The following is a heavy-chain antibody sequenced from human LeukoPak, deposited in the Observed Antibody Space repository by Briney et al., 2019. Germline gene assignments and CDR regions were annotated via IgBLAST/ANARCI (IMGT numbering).Heavy chain of an antibody. V-gene: IGHV3-21*01. D-gene: IGHD4-11*01. CDR1: GFIFSTYG. J-gene: IGHJ5*02. CDR2: ISYCASYI. CDR3: ARGSPSPLTTREGSFDP. Sequence: GGSLRLSCAASGFIFSTYGMNWVRQAPGKGLEWVSSISYCASYIYYADSVKGRFTISRDNAKNSLYLQMNSLRAEDTAVYYCARGSPSPLTTREGSFDPWGQGTLVTVSS.